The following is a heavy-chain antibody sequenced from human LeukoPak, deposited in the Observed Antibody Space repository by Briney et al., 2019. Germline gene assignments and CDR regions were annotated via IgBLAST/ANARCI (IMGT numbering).Heavy chain of an antibody. CDR3: AKLWFGELLKFDY. CDR1: GFTFSSYA. Sequence: GGSLRLSCAASGFTFSSYAMSWVRQAPGKGLEWVSAFSGSGGGTYYADSVKGRFTISRDNSKNTLYLQMNSLRAEDTAVYYCAKLWFGELLKFDYWGQGTLVTVSS. D-gene: IGHD3-10*01. V-gene: IGHV3-23*01. J-gene: IGHJ4*02. CDR2: FSGSGGGT.